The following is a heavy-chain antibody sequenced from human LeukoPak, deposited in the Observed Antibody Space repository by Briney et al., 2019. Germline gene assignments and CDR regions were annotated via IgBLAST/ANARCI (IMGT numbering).Heavy chain of an antibody. CDR2: IYYSGST. V-gene: IGHV4-59*12. Sequence: SETLSLTCTVSGGSISSYYWSWIRQPPGKGLGWIGYIYYSGSTNYNPSLKSRVTISVDTSKNQFSLKLTSVTAADTAVYYCARGSRFGPDAFDIWGQGTMVTVSS. CDR3: ARGSRFGPDAFDI. J-gene: IGHJ3*02. CDR1: GGSISSYY. D-gene: IGHD3-10*01.